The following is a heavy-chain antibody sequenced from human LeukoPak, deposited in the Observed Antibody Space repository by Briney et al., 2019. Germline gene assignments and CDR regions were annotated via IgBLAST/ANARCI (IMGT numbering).Heavy chain of an antibody. Sequence: KPGGSVRLYCAASGFTFSDYYMSWMRQAPGMGLEWVSYISSSGSTIYYADSVKGRFTISRDNAKNSLYLQMNSLRAEDTAVYYCARVVVADPTWGQGTLVTVSS. CDR3: ARVVVADPT. J-gene: IGHJ5*02. D-gene: IGHD2-15*01. CDR1: GFTFSDYY. V-gene: IGHV3-11*04. CDR2: ISSSGSTI.